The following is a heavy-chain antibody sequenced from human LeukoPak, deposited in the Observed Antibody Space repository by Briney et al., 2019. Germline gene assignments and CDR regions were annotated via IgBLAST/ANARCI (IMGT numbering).Heavy chain of an antibody. Sequence: GESLKISCKDSGYNFTSHWIGWVRQMPGKGLEWMGIIYPGDSHTRDSPSFEGQVTVSVDKSISTAYLQWSSLKASETAMYYCARHSVSRRSPSDPFNIWGQGTMVTVSS. CDR1: GYNFTSHW. V-gene: IGHV5-51*01. D-gene: IGHD5/OR15-5a*01. J-gene: IGHJ3*02. CDR2: IYPGDSHT. CDR3: ARHSVSRRSPSDPFNI.